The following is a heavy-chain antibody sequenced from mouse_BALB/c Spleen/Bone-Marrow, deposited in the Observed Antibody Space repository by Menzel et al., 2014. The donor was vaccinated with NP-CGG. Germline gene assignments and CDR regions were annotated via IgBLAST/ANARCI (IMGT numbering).Heavy chain of an antibody. CDR2: INSNGGST. CDR3: ARRGWDGYFDY. CDR1: GFTFSSYY. J-gene: IGHJ2*01. Sequence: EVQRVESGGGLVKLGGSLKLSCAASGFTFSSYYMSWVRQTPEKRLELVAAINSNGGSTYYPDTVKGRFTISRDNAKNTLYLQTSSLKSEDTALYYCARRGWDGYFDYWGQGTTLTVSS. V-gene: IGHV5-6-2*01. D-gene: IGHD4-1*01.